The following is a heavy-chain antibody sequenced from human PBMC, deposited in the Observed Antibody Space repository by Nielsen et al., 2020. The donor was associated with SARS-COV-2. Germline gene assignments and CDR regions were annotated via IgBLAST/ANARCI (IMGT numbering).Heavy chain of an antibody. V-gene: IGHV3-33*01. CDR2: IWYDGSNK. Sequence: GESLKISCAASGFTFSSYGMHWVRQAPGKGLEWVAVIWYDGSNKYYADSVKGRFTISRDNSKNTLYLQMNSLRAEDTAVYYCARDNSGSFHWGQGILVTVSS. D-gene: IGHD1-26*01. CDR1: GFTFSSYG. J-gene: IGHJ4*02. CDR3: ARDNSGSFH.